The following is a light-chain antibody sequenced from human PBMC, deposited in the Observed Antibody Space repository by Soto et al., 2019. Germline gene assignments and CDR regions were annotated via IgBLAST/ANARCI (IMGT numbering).Light chain of an antibody. V-gene: IGKV3-20*01. CDR1: QSISSGG. J-gene: IGKJ3*01. CDR3: QQYDRSPET. Sequence: EIVLTQSPGTLSLSPGERATLSCRASQSISSGGLAWYQQKPGQAPRLLIYGASSGATGIPDRFSGRGSGTDFTLTINTLEPEDFAVYFCQQYDRSPETFGPGTKVDIK. CDR2: GAS.